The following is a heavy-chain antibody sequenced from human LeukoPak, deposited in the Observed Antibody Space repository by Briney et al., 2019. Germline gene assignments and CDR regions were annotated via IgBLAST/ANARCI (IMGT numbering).Heavy chain of an antibody. D-gene: IGHD2-2*02. J-gene: IGHJ5*02. CDR3: ARSMVNFCSSTSCYSWFDP. CDR1: GGTFSSYA. Sequence: GSSVKVSCKASGGTFSSYAISWVRQAPGQGLEWMGGIIPIFGTANYAQKFQGRVTITADESTSTAYMELSSLRSEDTAVYYCARSMVNFCSSTSCYSWFDPWGQGTLVTVSS. V-gene: IGHV1-69*01. CDR2: IIPIFGTA.